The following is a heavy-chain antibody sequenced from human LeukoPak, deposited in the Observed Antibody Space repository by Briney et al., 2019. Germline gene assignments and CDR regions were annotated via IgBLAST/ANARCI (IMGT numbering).Heavy chain of an antibody. CDR3: ANAPPYYYDSSGFHVGDY. Sequence: PGGSLRLSCAASGFTFSSYGMHWVRQAPGKGLEWVAVISLVGSNKYSADSVKARFPISRDNSKNTLYLQMNSLRAEDTAVYYCANAPPYYYDSSGFHVGDYWGQGTLVTVSS. CDR1: GFTFSSYG. CDR2: ISLVGSNK. J-gene: IGHJ4*02. V-gene: IGHV3-30*18. D-gene: IGHD3-22*01.